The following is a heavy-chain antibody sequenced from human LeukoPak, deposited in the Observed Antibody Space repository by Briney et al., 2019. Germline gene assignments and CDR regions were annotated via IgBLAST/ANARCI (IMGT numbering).Heavy chain of an antibody. V-gene: IGHV3-23*01. J-gene: IGHJ5*02. CDR1: GFTFSSYA. Sequence: YPGGSLRLSCAASGFTFSSYAMSWVRQAPGRGLEWVSAISGSGGSTYYADSVKGRFTISRDNSKNTLYLQMNSLRAEDTAVYYCAKLIGGGYFDWFLGSNWFDPSGQGTLVTVSP. D-gene: IGHD3-9*01. CDR3: AKLIGGGYFDWFLGSNWFDP. CDR2: ISGSGGST.